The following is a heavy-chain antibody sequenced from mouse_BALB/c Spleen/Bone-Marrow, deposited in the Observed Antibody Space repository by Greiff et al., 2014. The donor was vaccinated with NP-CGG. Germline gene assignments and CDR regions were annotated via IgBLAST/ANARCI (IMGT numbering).Heavy chain of an antibody. V-gene: IGHV1S56*01. CDR3: ARDTMDY. Sequence: QVHVKQSGPELVKPGASVRISCKASGYTFTSYYIHWVKQRPGQGLEWIGWIYPGNVNTKYNEKFKGKATLTADKSSSTAYMQLSSLTSEDSAVYFCARDTMDYWDQGTSVTVSS. CDR2: IYPGNVNT. J-gene: IGHJ4*01. CDR1: GYTFTSYY.